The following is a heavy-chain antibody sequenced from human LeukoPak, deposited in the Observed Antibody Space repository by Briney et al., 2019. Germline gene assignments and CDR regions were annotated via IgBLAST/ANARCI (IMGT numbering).Heavy chain of an antibody. CDR3: ARCRNSSSCHGLDY. CDR2: MNPNSGNT. Sequence: ASVKVSCKASGYTFTSYDINWVRQATGQGLEWMGWMNPNSGNTGYAQKFQGRVTMTRNTSISTAYMELSSLRSEDTAVYYCARCRNSSSCHGLDYWGQGTLVTVSS. V-gene: IGHV1-8*01. CDR1: GYTFTSYD. J-gene: IGHJ4*02. D-gene: IGHD6-13*01.